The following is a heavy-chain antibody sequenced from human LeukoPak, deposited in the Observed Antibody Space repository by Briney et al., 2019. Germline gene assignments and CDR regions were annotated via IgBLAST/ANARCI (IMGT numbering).Heavy chain of an antibody. D-gene: IGHD6-13*01. J-gene: IGHJ5*02. CDR2: IYTSETT. CDR3: ARDSSSWTPGWFDP. V-gene: IGHV4-4*07. CDR1: GGSISSYY. Sequence: SETLSLTCTVSGGSISSYYWSWIRQPAGKGLEWIGRIYTSETTNYNPSLKSRVTMSVDTSKNQFSLKLSSVTAADTAVYYCARDSSSWTPGWFDPWGQGTLVTVSS.